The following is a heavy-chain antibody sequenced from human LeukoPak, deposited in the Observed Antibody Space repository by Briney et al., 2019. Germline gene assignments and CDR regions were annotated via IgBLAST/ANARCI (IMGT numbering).Heavy chain of an antibody. CDR1: GFTFSSSA. CDR2: IKQDGSEK. J-gene: IGHJ4*02. Sequence: GGSLRLSCAASGFTFSSSAMSWVRQAPGKGLEWVANIKQDGSEKYYVDSVKGRFTISRDNAKNSLYLQMNSLRAEDTAVYYCARDPDSLYGSGSPYFDYWGQGTLVTVSS. V-gene: IGHV3-7*01. D-gene: IGHD3-10*01. CDR3: ARDPDSLYGSGSPYFDY.